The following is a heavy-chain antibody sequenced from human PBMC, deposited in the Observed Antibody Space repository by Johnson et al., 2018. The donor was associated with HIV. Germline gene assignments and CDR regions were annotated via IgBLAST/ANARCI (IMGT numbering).Heavy chain of an antibody. J-gene: IGHJ3*02. CDR1: GVTVSNNY. Sequence: VQLVESGGGLVQRGGSLRLSCVASGVTVSNNYMIWVRQAPGKGLEWVSVIYSGGSTYQADSVKGRFTISRDNSKNTLYLQMNSLIAEDTAVYYCASRPGGDFCSGGSCRPNPYDGFDIWGQGTKVTVSS. CDR2: IYSGGST. D-gene: IGHD2-15*01. V-gene: IGHV3-66*01. CDR3: ASRPGGDFCSGGSCRPNPYDGFDI.